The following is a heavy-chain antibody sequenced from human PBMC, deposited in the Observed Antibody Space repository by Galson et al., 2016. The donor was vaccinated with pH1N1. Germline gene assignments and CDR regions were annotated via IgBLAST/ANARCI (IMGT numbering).Heavy chain of an antibody. J-gene: IGHJ6*03. V-gene: IGHV1-69*06. D-gene: IGHD3-10*01. CDR1: GGTLSSNG. CDR3: ARPGAGREVLRHYNYYMDV. Sequence: SVKVSCKASGGTLSSNGISWVRQAPGQGLEWVGGINPIFGTPNYAQKFQGRVTISADKSTSTAYMELSSLIFDDTAVYYCARPGAGREVLRHYNYYMDVWGKGTTVTVSS. CDR2: INPIFGTP.